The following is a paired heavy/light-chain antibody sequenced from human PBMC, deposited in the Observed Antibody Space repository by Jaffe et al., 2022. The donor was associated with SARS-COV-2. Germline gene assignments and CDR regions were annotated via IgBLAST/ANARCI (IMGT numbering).Light chain of an antibody. CDR2: AAS. Sequence: DIQLTQSPSFLSASVGDRVTITCRASQGISSYLAWYQQKPGKAPKLLIYAASTLQSGVPSRFSGSGSGTEFTLTISSLQPEDFATYYCQQLNSYPFTFGPGTKVDIK. CDR3: QQLNSYPFT. J-gene: IGKJ3*01. CDR1: QGISSY. V-gene: IGKV1-9*01.
Heavy chain of an antibody. CDR3: ARTYGDYPRRGYDAFDI. D-gene: IGHD4-17*01. CDR2: IWYDGSNK. CDR1: GFTFSSYG. Sequence: QVQLVESGGGVVQPGRSLRLSCAASGFTFSSYGMHWVRQAPGKGLEWVAVIWYDGSNKYYADSVKGRFTISRDNSKNTLYLQMNSLRAEDTAVYYCARTYGDYPRRGYDAFDIWGQGTMVTVSS. V-gene: IGHV3-33*01. J-gene: IGHJ3*02.